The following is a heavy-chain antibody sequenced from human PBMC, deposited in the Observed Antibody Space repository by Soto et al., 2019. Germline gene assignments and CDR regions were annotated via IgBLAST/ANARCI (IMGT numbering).Heavy chain of an antibody. CDR2: IKSKVDGGTT. CDR3: TTLSRDLDYLMEV. J-gene: IGHJ6*02. CDR1: GFTFSKRW. V-gene: IGHV3-15*07. Sequence: EVQLVESGGGLVKPGGSLRLSCTDSGFTFSKRWMNWVRQDPGKGPEWVGRIKSKVDGGTTDYAVIVKGRFSISRDDSKNTLYLQMNSLKTEDTAVYYCTTLSRDLDYLMEVWGQGTQVTASS. D-gene: IGHD2-21*02.